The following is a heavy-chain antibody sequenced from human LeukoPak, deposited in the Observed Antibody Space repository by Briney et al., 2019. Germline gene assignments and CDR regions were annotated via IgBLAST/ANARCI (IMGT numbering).Heavy chain of an antibody. CDR1: GYTFTGYY. CDR3: ARDPSPHLWFGNPYYYYYYMDV. CDR2: INPNSGGT. D-gene: IGHD3-10*01. V-gene: IGHV1-2*02. Sequence: ASVKVSCKASGYTFTGYYMHWVRQAPGQGLEWMGWINPNSGGTNYAQKFQGRVTMTRDTSISTAYMELSRLRSDDTAVYYCARDPSPHLWFGNPYYYYYYMDVWGKGTTVTVSS. J-gene: IGHJ6*03.